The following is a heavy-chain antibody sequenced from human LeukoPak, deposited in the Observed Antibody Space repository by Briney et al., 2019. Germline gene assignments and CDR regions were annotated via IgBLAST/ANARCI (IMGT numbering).Heavy chain of an antibody. CDR2: INHSGST. V-gene: IGHV4-34*01. CDR1: GGSFSGYY. Sequence: SETLSLTCAVYGGSFSGYYWSWIRQPPGKGLEWIGEINHSGSTNYNPSLKSRVTISVDTSKNQFSLKLSSVTAADTAVYYCARGYALLWFGELLGNNWFDPCGQGTLVTVSS. CDR3: ARGYALLWFGELLGNNWFDP. J-gene: IGHJ5*02. D-gene: IGHD3-10*01.